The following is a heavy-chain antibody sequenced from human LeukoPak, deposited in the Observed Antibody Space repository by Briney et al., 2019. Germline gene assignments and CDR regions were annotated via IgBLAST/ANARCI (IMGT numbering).Heavy chain of an antibody. V-gene: IGHV3-48*03. CDR2: ISYSGRSI. J-gene: IGHJ4*02. D-gene: IGHD4-17*01. CDR3: ARQSGTMVTTRFDY. CDR1: GFTFSNYE. Sequence: GGSLRLSCAASGFTFSNYEMNWVRQAPGKGLEWVSFISYSGRSIYYADSVKGRFTISRDNAKNSLYLQMNSLRAEDTAIYYCARQSGTMVTTRFDYWGQGTLVTVSS.